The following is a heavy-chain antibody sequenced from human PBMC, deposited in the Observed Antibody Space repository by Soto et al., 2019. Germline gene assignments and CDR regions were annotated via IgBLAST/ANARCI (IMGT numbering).Heavy chain of an antibody. D-gene: IGHD5-18*01. Sequence: SVKVSCKASGGTFSSYAISWVRQAPGQGLEWMGGIIPIFGTANYAQKFQGRVTITADESTSTAYMELSSLRSEDTAAYYCARVTAMVTYGMDVWGQGTTVTVSS. CDR3: ARVTAMVTYGMDV. J-gene: IGHJ6*02. V-gene: IGHV1-69*13. CDR1: GGTFSSYA. CDR2: IIPIFGTA.